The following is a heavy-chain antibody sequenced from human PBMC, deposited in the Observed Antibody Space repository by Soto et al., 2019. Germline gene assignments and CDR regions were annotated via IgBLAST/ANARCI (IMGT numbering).Heavy chain of an antibody. V-gene: IGHV2-5*02. CDR3: AHAFGGTSWPNDAFDV. D-gene: IGHD3-16*01. CDR1: GFSFSADGVG. CDR2: IYRDDDT. J-gene: IGHJ3*01. Sequence: HITLKESGPTLVKPTQTLTLTCIFSGFSFSADGVGVGWIRQPPGKTLEWLALIYRDDDTRYRPSLKSRLTITKDSSKNQVVLTMTNMDPLDTATYYCAHAFGGTSWPNDAFDVWGQGTVVTVSS.